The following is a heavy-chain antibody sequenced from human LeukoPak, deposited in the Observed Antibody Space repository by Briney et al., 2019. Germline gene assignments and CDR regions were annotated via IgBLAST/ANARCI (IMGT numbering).Heavy chain of an antibody. CDR3: ATVAVAGYNWFDP. J-gene: IGHJ5*02. CDR1: GGSFSGYY. CDR2: INHSGST. V-gene: IGHV4-34*01. Sequence: SETLSLTCTVYGGSFSGYYWSWIRQPPGKGLEWIGEINHSGSTNYNPSLKSRVTISVDTSKNQFSLKLSSVTAADTAVYYCATVAVAGYNWFDPWGQGTLVTVSS. D-gene: IGHD6-19*01.